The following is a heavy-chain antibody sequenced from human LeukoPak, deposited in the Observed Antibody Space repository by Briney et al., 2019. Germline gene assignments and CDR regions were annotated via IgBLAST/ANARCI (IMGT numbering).Heavy chain of an antibody. CDR1: GGSISSTNW. J-gene: IGHJ4*02. Sequence: SETLSLTCGVSGGSISSTNWWTWVRQPPGEGLEWIGEVHLSGRTNYNPSLKSRVTISIDTSKNQFSLKLSSVTAADTAVYYCTRLVGAATDPFDYWGQGTLVTVSS. CDR3: TRLVGAATDPFDY. D-gene: IGHD1-26*01. V-gene: IGHV4-4*02. CDR2: VHLSGRT.